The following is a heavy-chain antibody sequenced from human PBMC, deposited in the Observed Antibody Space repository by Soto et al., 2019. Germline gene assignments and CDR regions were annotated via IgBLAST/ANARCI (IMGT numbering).Heavy chain of an antibody. V-gene: IGHV5-10-1*01. CDR1: GYDITNYW. J-gene: IGHJ5*02. Sequence: GESLKISCKGSGYDITNYWISWVRQMPGRGLEWMGRIDPSDSYINYSPSFQGHVTFSADRSTNTAYLQWNSLKASDTAIVYCARHTYGASSWLDPWGQGXLVTVSS. D-gene: IGHD2-21*01. CDR3: ARHTYGASSWLDP. CDR2: IDPSDSYI.